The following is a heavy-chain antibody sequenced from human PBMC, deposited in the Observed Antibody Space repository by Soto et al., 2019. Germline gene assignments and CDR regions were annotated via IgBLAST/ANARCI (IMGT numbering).Heavy chain of an antibody. CDR2: INPSGST. Sequence: SSETLSLTCAVYGSSLISSPWWTSVLQPPGKGLEWIGEINPSGSTHYNPSLKTRVTLSQDTSKKQLSLNLISVTAADTAVYYCSRGIDAYKGGRTWGQGTLVAVSS. V-gene: IGHV4-4*02. J-gene: IGHJ5*02. CDR3: SRGIDAYKGGRT. CDR1: GSSLISSPW. D-gene: IGHD1-1*01.